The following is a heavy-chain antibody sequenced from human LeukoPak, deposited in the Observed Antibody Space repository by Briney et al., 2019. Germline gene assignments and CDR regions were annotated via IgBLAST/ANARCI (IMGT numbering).Heavy chain of an antibody. Sequence: PGGSLRLSCAASGFTLSNYWMSWVRQAPGKGLEWVANIKQDGSEKYYVDSVKGRFTISRGNAKNSLYLQMNSLRAEDTAVYYCAELGITMIGGVWGKGTTVTISS. CDR2: IKQDGSEK. J-gene: IGHJ6*04. CDR1: GFTLSNYW. V-gene: IGHV3-7*01. D-gene: IGHD3-10*02. CDR3: AELGITMIGGV.